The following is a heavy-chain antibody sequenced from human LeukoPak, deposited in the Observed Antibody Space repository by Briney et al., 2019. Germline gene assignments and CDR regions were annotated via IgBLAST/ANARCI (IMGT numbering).Heavy chain of an antibody. D-gene: IGHD3-10*01. V-gene: IGHV1-2*04. Sequence: ASVKVSCRASGYTFTGYYMHWVRQAPGQGLEWMGWINPNSGGTNYAQKFQGWVTMTRDTSISTAYMELSRLRSDDTAVYYCARGSPTRDHYYGMEVWGQGTTVTVSS. CDR1: GYTFTGYY. CDR3: ARGSPTRDHYYGMEV. CDR2: INPNSGGT. J-gene: IGHJ6*02.